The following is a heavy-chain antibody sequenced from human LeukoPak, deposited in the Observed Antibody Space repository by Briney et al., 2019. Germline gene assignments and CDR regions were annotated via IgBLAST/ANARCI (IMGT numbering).Heavy chain of an antibody. CDR1: AISNP. D-gene: IGHD1-14*01. Sequence: GGPLSFSGEASAISNPMSWVGKAPGKGLEWVSILYAGGSIYYADSVRGRFIISRDNSKNTVYLQMNSLRVEDTGVYYCTSKIYNQPNYWGQGTPVTVSS. CDR2: LYAGGSI. J-gene: IGHJ1*01. V-gene: IGHV3-66*01. CDR3: TSKIYNQPNY.